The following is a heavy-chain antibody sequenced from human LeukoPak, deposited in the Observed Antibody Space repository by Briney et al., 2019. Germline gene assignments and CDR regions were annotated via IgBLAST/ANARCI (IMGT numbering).Heavy chain of an antibody. CDR3: ARGPTYYDILTGYYRGHYFDY. Sequence: PGGSLRLSCAASGFTVSSNYMSWVRQAPGKGLEWIGSIYYSGSTYYNPSLKSRVTISVDTSKNQFSLKLSSVTAADTAVYYCARGPTYYDILTGYYRGHYFDYWGQGTLVTVSS. V-gene: IGHV4-39*07. J-gene: IGHJ4*02. D-gene: IGHD3-9*01. CDR2: IYYSGST. CDR1: GFTVSSNY.